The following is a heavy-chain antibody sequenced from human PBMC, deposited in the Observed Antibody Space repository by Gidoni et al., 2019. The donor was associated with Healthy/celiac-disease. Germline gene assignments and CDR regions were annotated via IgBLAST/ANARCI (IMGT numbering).Heavy chain of an antibody. V-gene: IGHV3-30*03. D-gene: IGHD2-8*01. CDR2: ISYDGSNK. CDR1: GFTFSSYG. Sequence: QVQLVESGGGVVQPGRSLRLSCAASGFTFSSYGMHWVRQAPGKGLEWVAVISYDGSNKYYADSVKGRFTISRDNSKNTLYLQMNSLRAEDTAVYYCEGYSEVLMVYADYYYYGMDVWGQGTTVTVSS. J-gene: IGHJ6*02. CDR3: EGYSEVLMVYADYYYYGMDV.